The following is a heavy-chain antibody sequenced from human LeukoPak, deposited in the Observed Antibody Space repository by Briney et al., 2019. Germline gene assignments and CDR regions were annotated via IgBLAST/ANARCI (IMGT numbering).Heavy chain of an antibody. V-gene: IGHV1-69*04. CDR3: ARHLLMVYASDAFDI. J-gene: IGHJ3*02. CDR1: GGTFSSYA. Sequence: SVKVSCKASGGTFSSYAISWVRQAPGQGLEWMGRIIPILGIANYAQKFQGRVTITADKSTSTAYMELSSLRSEDTAVYYCARHLLMVYASDAFDIWGQGTMVTVPS. D-gene: IGHD2-8*01. CDR2: IIPILGIA.